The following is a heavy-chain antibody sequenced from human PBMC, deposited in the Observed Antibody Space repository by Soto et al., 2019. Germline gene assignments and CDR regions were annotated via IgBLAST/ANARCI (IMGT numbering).Heavy chain of an antibody. D-gene: IGHD4-4*01. J-gene: IGHJ4*02. Sequence: GWSLRLSCAASGFTFSSYAMSWVRQAPGKGLEWVSAISGSGGSTYYADSVKRRFTISRDNSKNTLYLQMNSLRAEDTAVYYCAKDPTRYSNYELDYWGQGTLVTVS. CDR1: GFTFSSYA. CDR3: AKDPTRYSNYELDY. CDR2: ISGSGGST. V-gene: IGHV3-23*01.